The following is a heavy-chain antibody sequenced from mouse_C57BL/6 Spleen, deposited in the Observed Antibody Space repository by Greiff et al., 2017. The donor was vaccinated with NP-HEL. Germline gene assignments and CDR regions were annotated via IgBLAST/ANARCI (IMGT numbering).Heavy chain of an antibody. Sequence: EVQLVESGGGLVKPGGSLKLSCAASGFTFSSYAMSWVRQTPEKRLEWVATISDGGSYTYYPDNVKGRFTISRDNAKNNLYLQMSHLKSEDTAMYYCARRIGDYGFAYWGQGTLVTVSA. V-gene: IGHV5-4*01. CDR1: GFTFSSYA. CDR2: ISDGGSYT. CDR3: ARRIGDYGFAY. J-gene: IGHJ3*01. D-gene: IGHD2-4*01.